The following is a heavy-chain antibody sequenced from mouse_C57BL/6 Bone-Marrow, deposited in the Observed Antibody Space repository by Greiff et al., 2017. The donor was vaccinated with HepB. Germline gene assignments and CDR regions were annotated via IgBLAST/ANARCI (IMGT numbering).Heavy chain of an antibody. V-gene: IGHV6-3*01. J-gene: IGHJ3*01. CDR2: IRLKSDNYAT. CDR3: TNYDYGGAY. D-gene: IGHD2-4*01. Sequence: EVKLVESGGGLVQPGGSMKLSCVASGFTFSNYWMNWVRQSPEKGLEWVAQIRLKSDNYATHYAESVKGRFTISRDDSKSSVYLQMNNLRAEDTGMYYCTNYDYGGAYWGQGTLVTVSA. CDR1: GFTFSNYW.